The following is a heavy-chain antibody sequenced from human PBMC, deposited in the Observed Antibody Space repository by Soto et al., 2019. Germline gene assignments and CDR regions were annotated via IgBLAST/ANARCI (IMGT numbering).Heavy chain of an antibody. D-gene: IGHD6-19*01. CDR2: ISYDAKAA. Sequence: GICVGNYSRHSVLLAPGKGLEGVALISYDAKAAYYADSVKGRFTISRDNSKKTVSLQMNSLRPEDTALYYCVKTDDSSGWGGDYWGQGTLVTVSS. CDR1: GICVGNYS. J-gene: IGHJ4*02. V-gene: IGHV3-30*18. CDR3: VKTDDSSGWGGDY.